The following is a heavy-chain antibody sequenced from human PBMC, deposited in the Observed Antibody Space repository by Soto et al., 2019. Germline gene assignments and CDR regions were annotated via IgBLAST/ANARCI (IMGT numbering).Heavy chain of an antibody. V-gene: IGHV3-23*01. CDR3: AKDATRSSGWYYFDN. Sequence: GGSLRLSCAASGFIFSNYDMAWVRQAPGKGLEWVSSISNGATRTYYADSVKGLFTISRDNSKNTLHLQMNSLRAEDTAIYYCAKDATRSSGWYYFDNWGQGTLVTVSS. CDR1: GFIFSNYD. CDR2: ISNGATRT. J-gene: IGHJ4*02. D-gene: IGHD6-19*01.